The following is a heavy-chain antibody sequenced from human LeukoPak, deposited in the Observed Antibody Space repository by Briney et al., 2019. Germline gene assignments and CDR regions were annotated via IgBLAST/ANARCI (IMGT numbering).Heavy chain of an antibody. CDR2: IYPGDSDT. V-gene: IGHV5-51*01. Sequence: GESLQISCKGSGYSFTSYWIGWVRQMPGKGLEWMGIIYPGDSDTRYSPSFQGQVTISADKSISTAYLQWSSLKASDTAMYYCARHYDYGDSDDAFDIWGQGTMVTVSS. CDR1: GYSFTSYW. J-gene: IGHJ3*02. D-gene: IGHD4-17*01. CDR3: ARHYDYGDSDDAFDI.